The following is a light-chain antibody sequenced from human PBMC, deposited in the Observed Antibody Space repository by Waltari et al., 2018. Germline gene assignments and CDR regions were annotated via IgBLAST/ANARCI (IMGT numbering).Light chain of an antibody. CDR3: GTWDSSLSGEFWV. Sequence: QSVLTQPPSVSAAPGQKVPISCSGSTSNLGNNYVSWYQQLPGTAPKLLIFENDKRPSGIPGRFSGSKSGTSATLGITGLQTGDEADYFCGTWDSSLSGEFWVFGGGTKLTVL. V-gene: IGLV1-51*02. CDR2: END. J-gene: IGLJ3*02. CDR1: TSNLGNNY.